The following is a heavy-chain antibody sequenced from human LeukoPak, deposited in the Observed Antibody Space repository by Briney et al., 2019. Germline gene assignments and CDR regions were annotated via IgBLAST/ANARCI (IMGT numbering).Heavy chain of an antibody. J-gene: IGHJ5*02. CDR3: AGNVLSWFDP. CDR1: GGSISSYY. Sequence: SETLSLTCAVSGGSISSYYWSWIRQPPGKGLEWIGYIYYSGSTNYNPSLKSRVTISVDTSKNQFSLKLSSVTAADTAVYYCAGNVLSWFDPWGQGTLVTVSS. D-gene: IGHD2/OR15-2a*01. CDR2: IYYSGST. V-gene: IGHV4-59*01.